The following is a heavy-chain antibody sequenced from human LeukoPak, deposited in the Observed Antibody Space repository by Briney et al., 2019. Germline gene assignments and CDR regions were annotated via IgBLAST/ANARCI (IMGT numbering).Heavy chain of an antibody. CDR1: GGSISSSSYY. D-gene: IGHD2-2*01. V-gene: IGHV4-39*07. CDR2: IYYSGST. J-gene: IGHJ6*03. Sequence: NTSETLSLTCTVSGGSISSSSYYWGWIRQPPGKGLEWIGSIYYSGSTYYNPSLKSRVTISVDTSKNQFSLKLSSVTAADTAVYYCARVIVVVPAAISAKYYYYMDVWGKGTTVTVSS. CDR3: ARVIVVVPAAISAKYYYYMDV.